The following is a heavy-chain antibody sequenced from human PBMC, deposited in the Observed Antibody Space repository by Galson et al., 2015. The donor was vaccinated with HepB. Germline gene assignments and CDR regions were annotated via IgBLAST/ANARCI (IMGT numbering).Heavy chain of an antibody. V-gene: IGHV3-23*01. Sequence: SLRLSCAASGFTFSDYAMSWARQAPGKGLEWVSTISASGGSSYYPDSVKGRFTVSRDNSKNTLFLQMNSLRAEDTAVYYCARGGCRGGSCYARSDAFDMWGPGTMVTVSS. D-gene: IGHD2-15*01. CDR1: GFTFSDYA. CDR2: ISASGGSS. J-gene: IGHJ3*02. CDR3: ARGGCRGGSCYARSDAFDM.